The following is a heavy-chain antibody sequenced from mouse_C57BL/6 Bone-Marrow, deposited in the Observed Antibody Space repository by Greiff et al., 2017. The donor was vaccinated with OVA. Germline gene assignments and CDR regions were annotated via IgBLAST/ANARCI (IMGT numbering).Heavy chain of an antibody. J-gene: IGHJ4*01. CDR1: GYTFTSYN. Sequence: QVQLKESGAELVRPGASVKMSCKASGYTFTSYNMHWVKQTPRQGLEWIGAIYPGNGDTSYNQKFKGKATLTVDKSSSTAYMQLSSLTSEDSAVYFCARLGGSSSYYAMDYWGQGTSVTVSS. CDR3: ARLGGSSSYYAMDY. CDR2: IYPGNGDT. V-gene: IGHV1-12*01. D-gene: IGHD1-1*01.